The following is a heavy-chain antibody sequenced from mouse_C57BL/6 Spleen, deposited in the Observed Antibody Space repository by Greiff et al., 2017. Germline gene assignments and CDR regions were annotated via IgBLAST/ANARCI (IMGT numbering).Heavy chain of an antibody. CDR1: GFTFSSYG. CDR3: ARHGLEDYAMDY. V-gene: IGHV5-6*01. D-gene: IGHD4-1*01. CDR2: ISSGGSYT. Sequence: EVQGVESGGDLVKPGGSLKLSCAASGFTFSSYGMSWVRQTPDKRLEWVATISSGGSYTYYPDSVKGRFTISRDNAKNTLYLQMSSLKSEDTAMYYCARHGLEDYAMDYWGQGTSVTVSS. J-gene: IGHJ4*01.